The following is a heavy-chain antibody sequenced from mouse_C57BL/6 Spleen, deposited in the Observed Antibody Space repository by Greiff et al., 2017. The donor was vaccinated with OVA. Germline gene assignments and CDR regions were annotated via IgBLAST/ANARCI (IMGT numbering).Heavy chain of an antibody. V-gene: IGHV1-69*01. CDR1: GYTFTSYW. CDR3: ARWYYGTPYYFDD. J-gene: IGHJ2*01. D-gene: IGHD1-1*01. Sequence: QVQLQQPGAELVMPGASVKLSCKASGYTFTSYWMHWVKQRPGQGLEWIGEIDPSDSYTNYNQKFKGKSTLTVDNSSSTAYMQISSPTSEDSAVYYCARWYYGTPYYFDDWGQGTTLTVSS. CDR2: IDPSDSYT.